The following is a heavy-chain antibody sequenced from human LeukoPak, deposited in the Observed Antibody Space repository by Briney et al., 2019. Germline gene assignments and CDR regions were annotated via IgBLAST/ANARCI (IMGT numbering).Heavy chain of an antibody. CDR2: INSDGVST. CDR3: AKGGRNVIDY. J-gene: IGHJ4*02. Sequence: PGGSLRLSCAASGFTFSSYWMHWVRQAPGKGLVWVSRINSDGVSTSYADSVKGRLTIFRDNAKNTLYLQMNSLRDEDTAVYYCAKGGRNVIDYWGQGTLVTVSS. V-gene: IGHV3-74*01. CDR1: GFTFSSYW. D-gene: IGHD1-26*01.